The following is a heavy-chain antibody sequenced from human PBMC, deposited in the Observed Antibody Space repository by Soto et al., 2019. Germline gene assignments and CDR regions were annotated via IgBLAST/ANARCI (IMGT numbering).Heavy chain of an antibody. J-gene: IGHJ4*01. CDR2: FYGGGGI. D-gene: IGHD4-4*01. CDR3: ARDPLTTD. V-gene: IGHV3-66*01. Sequence: GSLRLSCAASGFTVSSTQMSWVRQAPGKGLEWVSVFYGGGGIYYADSVKGRFTISRDNSKNMLYLQMNSLRAEDTAVYYCARDPLTTDWGQGTLVTVSS. CDR1: GFTVSSTQ.